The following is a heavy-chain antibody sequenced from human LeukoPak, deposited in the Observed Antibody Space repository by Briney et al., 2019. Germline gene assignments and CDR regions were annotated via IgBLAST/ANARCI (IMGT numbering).Heavy chain of an antibody. CDR2: ISGSGGNT. CDR3: AKDGDGGSYYVLFDY. Sequence: PGGSLRLSCAASGFTFSNYAMSWVRQAPGKGLEWVSVISGSGGNTYSADSVKGRFTISRDNSKNTLFLQMNSLRAEDTAVYYCAKDGDGGSYYVLFDYWGQGALVTVSS. J-gene: IGHJ4*02. CDR1: GFTFSNYA. D-gene: IGHD1-26*01. V-gene: IGHV3-23*01.